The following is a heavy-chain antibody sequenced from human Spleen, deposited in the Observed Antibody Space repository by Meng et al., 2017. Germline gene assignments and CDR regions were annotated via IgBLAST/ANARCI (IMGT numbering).Heavy chain of an antibody. D-gene: IGHD2-21*02. CDR1: GYSITGSYN. J-gene: IGHJ6*02. V-gene: IGHV4-38-2*01. Sequence: SETLSLTCAVSGYSITGSYNWGWIRQSPGKGLEWIGSIYQSGSTYYNPSLKSRVTMSADTSKNQFSLKLTSVTAADTAVYYCAGGAVVTLIFYHAMDVWGRGTTGTGAS. CDR3: AGGAVVTLIFYHAMDV. CDR2: IYQSGST.